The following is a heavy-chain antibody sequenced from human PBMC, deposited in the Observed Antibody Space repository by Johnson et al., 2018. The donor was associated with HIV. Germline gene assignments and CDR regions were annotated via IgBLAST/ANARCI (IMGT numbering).Heavy chain of an antibody. CDR1: GFTFSMSA. Sequence: QVQLVESGGGVVQPGGSLRLTCAASGFTFSMSAMHWVRQAPGKGLEWVTFIHYDGSNKYYVDSVKGRFTISRDNAKNSLYLQMNILRAEDTAVYYCARGGYDAFDIWGQGTMVTVSS. V-gene: IGHV3-30*02. J-gene: IGHJ3*02. D-gene: IGHD3-22*01. CDR3: ARGGYDAFDI. CDR2: IHYDGSNK.